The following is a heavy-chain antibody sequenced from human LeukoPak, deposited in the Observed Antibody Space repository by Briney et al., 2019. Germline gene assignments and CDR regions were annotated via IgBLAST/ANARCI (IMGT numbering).Heavy chain of an antibody. CDR2: ISAYNGNT. V-gene: IGHV1-18*01. CDR1: GYTFTSYG. D-gene: IGHD3-10*01. Sequence: ASVKVSCKASGYTFTSYGISWVRPAPGQGLEWVGWISAYNGNTNYAQKLQGRVTRTTDTSTSTAYMELRSLRSDDTAVYYCARDSVLMVRGATFFDYWGQGTLVTVSS. CDR3: ARDSVLMVRGATFFDY. J-gene: IGHJ4*02.